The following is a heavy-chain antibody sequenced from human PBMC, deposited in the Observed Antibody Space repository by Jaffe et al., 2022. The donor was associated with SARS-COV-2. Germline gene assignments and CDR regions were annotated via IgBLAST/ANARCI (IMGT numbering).Heavy chain of an antibody. CDR2: IYYSGST. CDR1: GGSISSGGYY. V-gene: IGHV4-31*03. Sequence: QVQLQESGPGLVKPSQTLSLTCTVSGGSISSGGYYWSWIRQHPGKGLEWIGYIYYSGSTYYNPSLKSRVTISVDTSKNQFSLKLSSVTAADTAVYYCASQYCSGGSCYSGEYFDYWGQGTLVTVSS. J-gene: IGHJ4*02. CDR3: ASQYCSGGSCYSGEYFDY. D-gene: IGHD2-15*01.